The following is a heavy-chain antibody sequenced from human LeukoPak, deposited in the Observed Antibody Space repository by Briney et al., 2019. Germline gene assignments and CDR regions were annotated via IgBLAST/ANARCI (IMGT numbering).Heavy chain of an antibody. CDR3: ARVELYYDFWSGYYTRYYFDY. CDR2: IYYSGST. Sequence: SETLSLTCTVSGGSISSGDYYWSWIRQPPGKGLEWIGYIYYSGSTYYNPSLKSRVTISVDTSKNQFSLKLSSVTAADTAVYYCARVELYYDFWSGYYTRYYFDYWGQGTLVTVSP. D-gene: IGHD3-3*01. V-gene: IGHV4-30-4*01. J-gene: IGHJ4*02. CDR1: GGSISSGDYY.